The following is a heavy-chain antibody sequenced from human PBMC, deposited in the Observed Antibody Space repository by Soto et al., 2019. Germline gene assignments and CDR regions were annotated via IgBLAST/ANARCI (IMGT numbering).Heavy chain of an antibody. Sequence: QITLKESGPTLVKPTQTLTLTCTFSGFSLSTSGVGVGWIRQPPGKALEWLALIYWDDDKRYSPSLKSRLTITKYSSKNQVVRTMTNMDPVDTATYYCAHRPSYCSGGSCYSGFDYWGQGTLVTVSS. CDR3: AHRPSYCSGGSCYSGFDY. J-gene: IGHJ4*02. CDR2: IYWDDDK. CDR1: GFSLSTSGVG. V-gene: IGHV2-5*02. D-gene: IGHD2-15*01.